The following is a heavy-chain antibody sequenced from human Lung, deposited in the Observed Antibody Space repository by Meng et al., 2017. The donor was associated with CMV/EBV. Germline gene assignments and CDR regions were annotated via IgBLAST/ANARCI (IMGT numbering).Heavy chain of an antibody. V-gene: IGHV4-39*07. D-gene: IGHD3-9*01. CDR3: ARDSYTDYDTLTGYYLFDY. Sequence: QLPLQESGPGAVKPSETLSLTCTVSGGSISSSSYYWGWIRQPPGKGLEWIGSIYYSGSTYYKPSLKSRVTISVDRSKNQFSLKLSSVTAADTAVYYCARDSYTDYDTLTGYYLFDYWGQGTLVTVSS. J-gene: IGHJ4*02. CDR2: IYYSGST. CDR1: GGSISSSSYY.